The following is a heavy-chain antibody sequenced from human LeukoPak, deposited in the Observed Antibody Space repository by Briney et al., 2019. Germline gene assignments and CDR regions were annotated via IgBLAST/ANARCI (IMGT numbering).Heavy chain of an antibody. CDR3: ARFAAGGSYYYYMDV. D-gene: IGHD6-25*01. J-gene: IGHJ6*03. V-gene: IGHV3-48*01. CDR2: IGTSSTTI. Sequence: GGSLRLSCAASGFTFSSYTMNWVRQPPGKGLEWVSNIGTSSTTIYYADSVKGRFTISRDNAKNSLYLQMNSLRADDTTVYYCARFAAGGSYYYYMDVWGKGTTVTVSS. CDR1: GFTFSSYT.